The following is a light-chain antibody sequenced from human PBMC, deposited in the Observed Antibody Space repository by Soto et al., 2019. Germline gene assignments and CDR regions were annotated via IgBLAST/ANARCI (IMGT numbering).Light chain of an antibody. CDR2: EAS. V-gene: IGKV3-20*01. J-gene: IGKJ1*01. Sequence: EIVLTQSPATLSLSPGERATLSCRASQSVRGSYLAWYQQKPGQAPRLLIYEASRRAPGIPDRFSGSGSGTDFILTISRLEPEDFAVYYCHQYGSSPATFGQGTKVDIK. CDR1: QSVRGSY. CDR3: HQYGSSPAT.